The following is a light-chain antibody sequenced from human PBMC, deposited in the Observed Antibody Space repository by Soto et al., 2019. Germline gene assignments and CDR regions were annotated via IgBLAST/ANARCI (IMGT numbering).Light chain of an antibody. V-gene: IGKV3-15*01. J-gene: IGKJ2*01. CDR3: HQYNRWPGYT. Sequence: EIVMTQSPATLSVSPGERATLSCRASQSVSNNLAWYQQKPGQAPRLLISGAFTTATGVPARFSASGSGTEFTLTISSLQSEDVAVYYCHQYNRWPGYTFGQGTKLEIK. CDR1: QSVSNN. CDR2: GAF.